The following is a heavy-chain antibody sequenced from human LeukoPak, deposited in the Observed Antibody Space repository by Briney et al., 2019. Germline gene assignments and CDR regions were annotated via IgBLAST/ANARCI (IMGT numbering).Heavy chain of an antibody. Sequence: GGSLRLSCEASGFTFNSYWMTWVRQAPGKGLEWVGRIKSKTDGGTTDYAAPVKGRFTISRDDSKNTLYLQMNSLKTEDTAVYYCTTQPATYFDYWGQGTLVTVSS. CDR3: TTQPATYFDY. V-gene: IGHV3-15*01. CDR2: IKSKTDGGTT. J-gene: IGHJ4*02. CDR1: GFTFNSYW.